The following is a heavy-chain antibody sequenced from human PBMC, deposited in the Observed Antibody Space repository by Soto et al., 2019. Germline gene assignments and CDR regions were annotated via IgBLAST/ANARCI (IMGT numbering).Heavy chain of an antibody. CDR3: ASDRSYSSSWPLKEFDP. CDR2: ISSSSSYI. D-gene: IGHD6-13*01. Sequence: GGSLRLSCAASGFTFSSYSMNWVRQAPGKGLEWVSSISSSSSYIYYADSVKGRFTISRDNAKNSLYLQMNSLRAEDTAVYYCASDRSYSSSWPLKEFDPWGQGTLVTVSS. J-gene: IGHJ5*02. CDR1: GFTFSSYS. V-gene: IGHV3-21*01.